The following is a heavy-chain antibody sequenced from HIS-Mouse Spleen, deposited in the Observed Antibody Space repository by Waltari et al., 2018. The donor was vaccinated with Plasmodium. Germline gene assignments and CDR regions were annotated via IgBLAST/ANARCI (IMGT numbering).Heavy chain of an antibody. CDR1: GGSISSSSYY. Sequence: QLQLQESGPGLVKPSETLSLTCTVSGGSISSSSYYWGWIRQPPGKGLEWIGGIYYSGSTYYNPALRGRVTISVDTSKNQFSLRLSSVTAADTAVFYCARRGGSYYYFDYWGQGTLVTVSS. D-gene: IGHD1-26*01. CDR2: IYYSGST. J-gene: IGHJ4*02. CDR3: ARRGGSYYYFDY. V-gene: IGHV4-39*01.